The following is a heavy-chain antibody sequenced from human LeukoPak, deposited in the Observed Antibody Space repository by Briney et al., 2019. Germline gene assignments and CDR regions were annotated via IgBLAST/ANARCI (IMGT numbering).Heavy chain of an antibody. Sequence: PGGSLRLSCEASGIIFSNYGMNWVRQAPGKRLEWVSGISPSGGTTYYADSLKGRFSISRDNSKNTVYVQMNSLRADDTAVYYCARDLSWGAFIWGQGTMVTVSS. CDR2: ISPSGGTT. CDR3: ARDLSWGAFI. J-gene: IGHJ3*02. V-gene: IGHV3-23*01. D-gene: IGHD3-16*01. CDR1: GIIFSNYG.